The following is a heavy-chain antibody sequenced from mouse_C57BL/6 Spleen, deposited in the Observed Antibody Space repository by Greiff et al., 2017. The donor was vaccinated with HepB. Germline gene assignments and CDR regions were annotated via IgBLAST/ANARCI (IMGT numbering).Heavy chain of an antibody. CDR1: GYTFTGYW. D-gene: IGHD2-3*01. Sequence: QVTLKVSGAELMKPGASVKLSCKATGYTFTGYWIEWVKQRPGHGLEWIGEILPGSGSTNYNEKFKGKATFTADTSSNTAYMQLSSLTTEDSAIYYCASRPDGYYDAMDYWGQGTSVTVSS. CDR2: ILPGSGST. V-gene: IGHV1-9*01. CDR3: ASRPDGYYDAMDY. J-gene: IGHJ4*01.